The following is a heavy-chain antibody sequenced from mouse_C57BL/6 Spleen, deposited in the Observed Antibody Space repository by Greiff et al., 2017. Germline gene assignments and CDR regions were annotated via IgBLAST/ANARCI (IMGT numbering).Heavy chain of an antibody. CDR2: INPNNGGT. D-gene: IGHD1-1*01. CDR3: ARSTTVVAYYYAMDY. V-gene: IGHV1-18*01. Sequence: EVKLVESGPELVKPGASVKIPCKASGYTFTDYNMDWVKQSHGKSLEWIGDINPNNGGTIYNQKFKGKATLTVDKSSSTAYMELRSLTSEDTAVYYCARSTTVVAYYYAMDYWGQGTSVTVSS. CDR1: GYTFTDYN. J-gene: IGHJ4*01.